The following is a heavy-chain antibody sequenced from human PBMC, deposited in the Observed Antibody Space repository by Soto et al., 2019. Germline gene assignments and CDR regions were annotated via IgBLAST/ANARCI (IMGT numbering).Heavy chain of an antibody. D-gene: IGHD3-3*01. CDR2: ISAYNGST. J-gene: IGHJ6*02. V-gene: IGHV1-18*04. Sequence: QVQLVQSGAEVKKPGASVKVSCKASGYTFTSYGISWVRQAPGQGLEWMGWISAYNGSTNYAQKLQGRVTMTTDTSTSTAYMELRSLRSDDTAVYYCARFHITIFGVVETYYYYGMDVWGQGTTVTVSS. CDR1: GYTFTSYG. CDR3: ARFHITIFGVVETYYYYGMDV.